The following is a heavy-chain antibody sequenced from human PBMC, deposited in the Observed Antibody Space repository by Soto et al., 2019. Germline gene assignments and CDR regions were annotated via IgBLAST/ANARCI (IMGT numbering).Heavy chain of an antibody. D-gene: IGHD6-19*01. Sequence: QVQLVESGGGVVQPGRSLRLSCAASGFTFSSYGMHWVRQAPGKGLEWVAVISYDGSNKYYADSVKGRFTISRDNSKNTLYLQMNSLRAEDTAVYYCAKEVSCGWYVVDYWGQGTLVTVSS. CDR3: AKEVSCGWYVVDY. CDR2: ISYDGSNK. J-gene: IGHJ4*02. CDR1: GFTFSSYG. V-gene: IGHV3-30*18.